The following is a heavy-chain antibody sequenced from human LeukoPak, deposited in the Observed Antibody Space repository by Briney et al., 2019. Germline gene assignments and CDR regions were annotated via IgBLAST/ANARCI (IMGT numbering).Heavy chain of an antibody. V-gene: IGHV1-69*05. CDR3: AGDFYGSGSYRPAFDY. D-gene: IGHD3-10*01. J-gene: IGHJ4*02. CDR2: IIPVFGTT. CDR1: GGVFSDYP. Sequence: GASVKVSCKTSGGVFSDYPVSWVRLAPGQGLEWMGGIIPVFGTTTYAPKFQGRVSLSIHESAGTAYMELSDLTIEDTAIYYCAGDFYGSGSYRPAFDYWGQGTLVTVSS.